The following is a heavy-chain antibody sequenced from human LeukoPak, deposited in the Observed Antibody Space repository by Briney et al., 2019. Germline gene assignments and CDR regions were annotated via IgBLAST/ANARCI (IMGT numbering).Heavy chain of an antibody. Sequence: GGSLTLSCAASGFTFSSYWMSWVRQAPGKGLEWVANIKQDGSEKYYVDSVKGRFTISRDNAKNSLYLQMNSLRAEDTAVYYCARARTAHSEYYYDSSGYDYWGQGTLVTVSS. CDR1: GFTFSSYW. J-gene: IGHJ4*01. CDR2: IKQDGSEK. V-gene: IGHV3-7*03. D-gene: IGHD3-22*01. CDR3: ARARTAHSEYYYDSSGYDY.